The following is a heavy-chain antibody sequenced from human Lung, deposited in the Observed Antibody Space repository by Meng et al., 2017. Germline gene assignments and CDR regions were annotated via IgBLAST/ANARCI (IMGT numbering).Heavy chain of an antibody. Sequence: VQPVGSGGGLGQPGGSLRLSRAASGFTFRSYWMHWVRQAPGKGLVWVSRIRGDGGSIVYADSVKGRFTISRDNAKNTLFLQMNSLRAEDTAVYYCARESGYFEYWGQGILVTVSS. CDR2: IRGDGGSI. CDR1: GFTFRSYW. V-gene: IGHV3-74*03. J-gene: IGHJ4*02. CDR3: ARESGYFEY.